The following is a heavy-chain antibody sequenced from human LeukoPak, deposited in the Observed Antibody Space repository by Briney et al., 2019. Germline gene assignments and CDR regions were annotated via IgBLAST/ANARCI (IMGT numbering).Heavy chain of an antibody. D-gene: IGHD2-2*01. V-gene: IGHV1-18*01. CDR3: ARGRLPCSSTSCHARGPGLADY. CDR2: ISAYNGNT. CDR1: GYTFTSYG. J-gene: IGHJ4*02. Sequence: ASVKVSCKASGYTFTSYGISWVRQAPGQGLEWMGWISAYNGNTNYAQKLQGRVTMTTYTSTSTAYMELRRLRSDDTAVYYCARGRLPCSSTSCHARGPGLADYWGQGTLVTVSS.